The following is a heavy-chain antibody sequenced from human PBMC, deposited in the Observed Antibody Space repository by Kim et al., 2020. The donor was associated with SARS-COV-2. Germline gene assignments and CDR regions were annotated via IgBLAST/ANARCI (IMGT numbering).Heavy chain of an antibody. CDR2: ISPYNDKT. V-gene: IGHV1-18*01. CDR3: ARGAGGSWHWDS. J-gene: IGHJ4*02. Sequence: ASVKVSCSASGYTFVNNGISWVRRAPGQGLEWMGWISPYNDKTNYAQKFEGRVTMTADRSTNTVYMELRSLISDDSAVYYCARGAGGSWHWDSWGQGTLVRVSS. D-gene: IGHD1-1*01. CDR1: GYTFVNNG.